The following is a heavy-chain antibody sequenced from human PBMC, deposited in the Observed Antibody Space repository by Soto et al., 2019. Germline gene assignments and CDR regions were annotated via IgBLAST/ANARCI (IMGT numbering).Heavy chain of an antibody. D-gene: IGHD1-1*01. CDR3: ARSFTQGYNWNDTPLNYYYYYGMDV. CDR2: INPNSGGT. Sequence: ASVKVSCKASGYTFTGYYMHWVRQAPGQGLEWMGWINPNSGGTNYAQKFQGRVTMTRDTSISTAYMELSRLRSDDTAVYYCARSFTQGYNWNDTPLNYYYYYGMDVWGQGTTVTVSS. J-gene: IGHJ6*02. CDR1: GYTFTGYY. V-gene: IGHV1-2*02.